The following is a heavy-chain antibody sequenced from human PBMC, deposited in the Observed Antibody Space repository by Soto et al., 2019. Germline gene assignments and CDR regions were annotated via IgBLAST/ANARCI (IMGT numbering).Heavy chain of an antibody. J-gene: IGHJ3*02. Sequence: GGSLRLSCAASGFTVSSNYMSWVRQAPGKGLEWVSVIYSGGSTYYADSVKGRFTISRDNSKNTLYLQMNSLRAEDTAVYYCARAPRVLGGWGAFDIWGQGTMVTVSS. V-gene: IGHV3-66*01. D-gene: IGHD3-16*01. CDR1: GFTVSSNY. CDR3: ARAPRVLGGWGAFDI. CDR2: IYSGGST.